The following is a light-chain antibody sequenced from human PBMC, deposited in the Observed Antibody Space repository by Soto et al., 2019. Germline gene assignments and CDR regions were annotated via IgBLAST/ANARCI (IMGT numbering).Light chain of an antibody. CDR2: KDS. Sequence: SYELTQPSSVSVSPGQTARITCSGAVLAKKYARWFQQKPGQAPVLVIYKDSERPSGIPERFSGSSSGTTVTLTISGAQVEDEADYYCYSAADNNRGYVFGTGTKLTVL. CDR1: VLAKKY. CDR3: YSAADNNRGYV. J-gene: IGLJ1*01. V-gene: IGLV3-27*01.